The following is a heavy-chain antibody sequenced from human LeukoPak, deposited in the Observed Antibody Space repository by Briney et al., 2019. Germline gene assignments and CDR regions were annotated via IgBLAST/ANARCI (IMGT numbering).Heavy chain of an antibody. CDR3: ARHPVGAYDAFDI. CDR1: GYTFTGYY. Sequence: ASVKVSCKASGYTFTGYYMHWVRQAPGQGLEWMGWINPNSGGTNYAQKFQGRVTITRDTSISTAYMELSRLRSDDTAVYYCARHPVGAYDAFDIWGQGTMVTVSS. CDR2: INPNSGGT. V-gene: IGHV1-2*02. D-gene: IGHD1-26*01. J-gene: IGHJ3*02.